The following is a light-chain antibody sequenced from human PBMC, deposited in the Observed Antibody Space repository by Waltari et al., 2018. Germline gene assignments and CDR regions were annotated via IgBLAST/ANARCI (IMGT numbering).Light chain of an antibody. CDR1: STTITNY. V-gene: IGLV1-47*01. CDR3: ATWDDSLNGWV. CDR2: KAY. Sequence: QSVLTQPPSASGAPGQEVSISCSGGSTTITNYVFWYQQFPGTAPKLIVYKAYERPSGVADRFSASKSGTSASLAISGLRSDDEADYYCATWDDSLNGWVFGGGTKLTVL. J-gene: IGLJ3*02.